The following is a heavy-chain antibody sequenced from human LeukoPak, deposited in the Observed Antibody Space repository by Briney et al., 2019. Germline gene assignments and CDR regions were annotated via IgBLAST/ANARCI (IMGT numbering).Heavy chain of an antibody. V-gene: IGHV4-4*07. CDR1: GGSISSYY. D-gene: IGHD5-18*01. CDR2: IYTSGST. CDR3: ARKTWIQLWSSFDY. Sequence: SETLSLTCTVSGGSISSYYWSWIRQPAGKGLEWIGRIYTSGSTNYNPSLKSRVTISVDTSKNQFSLKLSSVTAADTAVYYCARKTWIQLWSSFDYWGQGTLVTVSS. J-gene: IGHJ4*02.